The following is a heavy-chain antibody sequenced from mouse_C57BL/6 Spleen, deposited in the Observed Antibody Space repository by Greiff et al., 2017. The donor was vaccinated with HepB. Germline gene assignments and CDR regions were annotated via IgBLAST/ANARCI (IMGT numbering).Heavy chain of an antibody. V-gene: IGHV14-4*01. Sequence: EVKLMESGAELVRPGASVKLSCTASGFNIKDDYMHWVKQRPEQGLEWIGWIDPENGDTEYASKFQGKATITADTSSNTAYLQLSSLTSEDTAVYYCTTHSPFAYWGQGTLVTVSA. CDR3: TTHSPFAY. J-gene: IGHJ3*01. CDR1: GFNIKDDY. CDR2: IDPENGDT. D-gene: IGHD3-1*01.